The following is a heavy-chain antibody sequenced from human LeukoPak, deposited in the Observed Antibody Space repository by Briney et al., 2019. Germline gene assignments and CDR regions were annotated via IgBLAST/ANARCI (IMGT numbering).Heavy chain of an antibody. J-gene: IGHJ4*02. CDR3: AHSPSDYGDFDF. CDR1: GFSLTTTGVG. CDR2: IYWDDDK. Sequence: SGPTLVNPTQTLTLTCTFSGFSLTTTGVGVGWVRQPPGKALEWLALIYWDDDKYYRPSLRSRLTITKDPSKNQVVLTLTHVDPVDTGTYYCAHSPSDYGDFDFWGQGSLVTVSS. D-gene: IGHD4-17*01. V-gene: IGHV2-5*02.